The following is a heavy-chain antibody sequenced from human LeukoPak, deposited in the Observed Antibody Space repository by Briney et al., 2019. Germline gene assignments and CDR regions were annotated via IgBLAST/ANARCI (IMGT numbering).Heavy chain of an antibody. CDR1: GGSISSSSYY. D-gene: IGHD2-8*01. Sequence: SETLSLTCTVSGGSISSSSYYWGWIRQPPGKGLEWIGSIYYSGSTYYNPSLKSRVTISVDTSKNQFSLKLSSVTAADTAVYYCARSPLPYCTNGVCYNGNAFDIWGQGTMVTVSS. V-gene: IGHV4-39*01. CDR2: IYYSGST. J-gene: IGHJ3*02. CDR3: ARSPLPYCTNGVCYNGNAFDI.